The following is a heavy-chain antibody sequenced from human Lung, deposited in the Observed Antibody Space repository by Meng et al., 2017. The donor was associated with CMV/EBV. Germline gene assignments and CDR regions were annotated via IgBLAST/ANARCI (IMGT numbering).Heavy chain of an antibody. CDR3: ASTTPYCSSTSCYTYFDY. CDR1: GCTFSSYA. CDR2: IIPIFGTA. Sequence: SVKVSCXASGCTFSSYAISWVRQAPGQGLEWMGGIIPIFGTANYAQKFQGRVTITTDESTSTAYMELSSLRSEDTAVYYCASTTPYCSSTSCYTYFDYWGQGTLVTVSS. V-gene: IGHV1-69*05. D-gene: IGHD2-2*02. J-gene: IGHJ4*01.